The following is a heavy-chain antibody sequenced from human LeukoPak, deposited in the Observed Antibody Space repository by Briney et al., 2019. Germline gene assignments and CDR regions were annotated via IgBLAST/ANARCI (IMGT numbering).Heavy chain of an antibody. CDR3: ARIRRYCSGGACYVLDN. D-gene: IGHD2-15*01. Sequence: SETLSLTCVVSGGSVSGYYWGWIRQPPGRGLEWIGYVYYSGSTNYNPSFKSRITISVDTSRNQFSLQLSSVTAADTAVYYCARIRRYCSGGACYVLDNWGQGTLVAVSS. V-gene: IGHV4-59*02. J-gene: IGHJ4*02. CDR1: GGSVSGYY. CDR2: VYYSGST.